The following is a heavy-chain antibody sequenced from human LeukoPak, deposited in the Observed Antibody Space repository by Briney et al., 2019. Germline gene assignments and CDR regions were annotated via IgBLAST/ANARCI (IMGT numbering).Heavy chain of an antibody. CDR2: INHSGST. D-gene: IGHD3-10*01. CDR1: GGSFSGYY. V-gene: IGHV4-34*01. CDR3: ARVRFSGSYYRYYYYYYMDV. Sequence: SETLSLTCTVYGGSFSGYYWSWIRQPPGKGLEWIGEINHSGSTNYNPSLKSRVTISEDTSKNQFSLKLSSVTAADTAVYYCARVRFSGSYYRYYYYYYMDVWGKGTTVTVSS. J-gene: IGHJ6*03.